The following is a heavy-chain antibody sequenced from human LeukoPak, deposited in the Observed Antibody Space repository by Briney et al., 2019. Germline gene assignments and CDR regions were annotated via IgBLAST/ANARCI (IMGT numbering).Heavy chain of an antibody. Sequence: GGSLRLSCAASGFIFNNYGLIWVRQAPGKGLEWVSAISNDGGGTNYADCVKGRFTISRDNSNNTLFLQMNSLRAEDTALYYCAKGSSGYFVDLWGQGTLVTVSS. J-gene: IGHJ5*02. CDR2: ISNDGGGT. CDR1: GFIFNNYG. V-gene: IGHV3-23*01. CDR3: AKGSSGYFVDL. D-gene: IGHD3-22*01.